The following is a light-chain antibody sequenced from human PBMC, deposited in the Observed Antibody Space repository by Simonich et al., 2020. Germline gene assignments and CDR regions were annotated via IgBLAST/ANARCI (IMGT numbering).Light chain of an antibody. CDR1: QSISIY. CDR2: AAS. J-gene: IGKJ4*01. V-gene: IGKV1-39*01. Sequence: DIQMTQSPSSLSASVGDRVTITCRASQSISIYLNWYQQKPGKAPKLLIYAASSLQSGVPSRCSGSGSGTDFTLTISSLQPEDFATYYCQQSYSTPLTFGGGTKVEIK. CDR3: QQSYSTPLT.